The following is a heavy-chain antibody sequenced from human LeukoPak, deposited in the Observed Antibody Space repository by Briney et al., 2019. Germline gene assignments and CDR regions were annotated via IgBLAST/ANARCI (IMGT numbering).Heavy chain of an antibody. CDR3: AKTLGYCSSTSCEGPFDY. V-gene: IGHV3-23*01. CDR2: ISGSGGST. J-gene: IGHJ4*02. Sequence: GGSLRLSCAASGFTFSSYAMSWVRQAPGKGLEWVSAISGSGGSTYYANSVKGRFTISRDNSKNTLYLQMNSLRAEDTAVYYCAKTLGYCSSTSCEGPFDYWGQGTLVTVSS. CDR1: GFTFSSYA. D-gene: IGHD2-2*01.